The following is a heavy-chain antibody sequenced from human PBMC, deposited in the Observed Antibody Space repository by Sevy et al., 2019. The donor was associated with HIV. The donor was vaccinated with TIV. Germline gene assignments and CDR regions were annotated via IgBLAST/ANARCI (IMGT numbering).Heavy chain of an antibody. CDR3: ARDDSXXPXXXXXXX. J-gene: IGHJ5*01. CDR2: ISSHGSTL. V-gene: IGHV3-48*02. Sequence: GGSLRLSCAASGFTXXXYSMNWVRQAPGKGLEWVSYISSHGSTLYYADSVKGRFTISRVNAVNSLYLQMNSVRDEDTAVYYCARDDSXXPXXXXXXXWGXXTLVTVSS. CDR1: GFTXXXYS. D-gene: IGHD3-22*01.